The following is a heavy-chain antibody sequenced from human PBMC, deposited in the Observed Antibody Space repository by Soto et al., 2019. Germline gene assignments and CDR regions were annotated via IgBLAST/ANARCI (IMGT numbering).Heavy chain of an antibody. J-gene: IGHJ3*01. CDR2: ISGSGGGT. Sequence: RLSCAASGFTFSSYAMSWVRQAPGKGLEWVSSISGSGGGTYYAGCVKGRFTISRDNSKNTLSLQMNSLRAEDTAVYYCAKARGSGSYFNPSDAFDVWGQGTMVTVSS. D-gene: IGHD3-10*01. CDR1: GFTFSSYA. CDR3: AKARGSGSYFNPSDAFDV. V-gene: IGHV3-23*01.